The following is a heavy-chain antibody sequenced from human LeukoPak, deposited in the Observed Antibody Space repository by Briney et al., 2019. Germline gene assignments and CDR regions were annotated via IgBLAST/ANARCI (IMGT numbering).Heavy chain of an antibody. J-gene: IGHJ6*03. Sequence: PGGSLRLSCAASGFTFDDYAMHWVRQAPGKGLEWVSLISWDGGSTYYADSVKGRFTISRDNSKNSLYLQMNSLRAEDTALYYCAKDMGTGYYDSSGYLPGHMDVWGKGTTVTVSS. D-gene: IGHD3-22*01. V-gene: IGHV3-43D*03. CDR1: GFTFDDYA. CDR3: AKDMGTGYYDSSGYLPGHMDV. CDR2: ISWDGGST.